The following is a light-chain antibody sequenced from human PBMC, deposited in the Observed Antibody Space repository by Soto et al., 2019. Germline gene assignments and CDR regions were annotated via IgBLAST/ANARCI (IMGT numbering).Light chain of an antibody. Sequence: QSVLTQPPSVSGAPGQRVTISCTGSSSNIGAGYDVYWYQQLPGTAPKLLIYGNSNRPSGVPDRFSGPKSGTSASLAITGLQAEDEADYYCQSYDSSLSYVFGIGTKLTVL. CDR1: SSNIGAGYD. CDR2: GNS. J-gene: IGLJ1*01. CDR3: QSYDSSLSYV. V-gene: IGLV1-40*01.